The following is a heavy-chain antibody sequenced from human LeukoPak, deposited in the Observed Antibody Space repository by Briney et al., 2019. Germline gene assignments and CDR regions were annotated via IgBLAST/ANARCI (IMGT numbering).Heavy chain of an antibody. D-gene: IGHD2-2*01. CDR2: INHSGST. V-gene: IGHV4-34*01. CDR1: GGSFSGYY. CDR3: ARRVGYCSSTSCYLDDAFDI. Sequence: PSETLSLTCAVYGGSFSGYYWSWIRQPPGKGLEWIGEINHSGSTNYKPSLKSRVTISVDTSKNQFSLKLSSVTAADTAVYYCARRVGYCSSTSCYLDDAFDIWGQGTMVTVSS. J-gene: IGHJ3*02.